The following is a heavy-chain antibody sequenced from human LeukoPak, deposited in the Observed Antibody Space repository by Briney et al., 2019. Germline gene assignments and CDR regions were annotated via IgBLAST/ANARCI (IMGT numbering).Heavy chain of an antibody. CDR3: ARRGYYHSGGYSVYFDS. J-gene: IGHJ4*02. CDR2: IYPGDSDT. V-gene: IGHV5-51*01. Sequence: GESLKISCKGSGYSFTNYWIGWVRQMPGKGLERMGIIYPGDSDTRYSPSFQGQVTISADKSISTVYLQWSSLKASDTAMYYCARRGYYHSGGYSVYFDSWGQGTLVTVSS. D-gene: IGHD3-10*01. CDR1: GYSFTNYW.